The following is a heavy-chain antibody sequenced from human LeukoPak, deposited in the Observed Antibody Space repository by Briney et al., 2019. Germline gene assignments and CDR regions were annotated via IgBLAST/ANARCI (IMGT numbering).Heavy chain of an antibody. V-gene: IGHV3-23*01. J-gene: IGHJ3*02. CDR2: ISGSGST. Sequence: PGGSLRLSCAASGFTFRTYGMNWVRQAPGKGLEWVSVISGSGSTYYADSVKGRFTISRDNSKNTLYLQMNSLRAEDTAMYYCARPTTVTTIGAFDIWGQGTMVTVSS. CDR1: GFTFRTYG. CDR3: ARPTTVTTIGAFDI. D-gene: IGHD4-17*01.